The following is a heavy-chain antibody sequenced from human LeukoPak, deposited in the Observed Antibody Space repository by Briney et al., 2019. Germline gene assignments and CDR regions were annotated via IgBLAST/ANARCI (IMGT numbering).Heavy chain of an antibody. D-gene: IGHD3-22*01. CDR1: GGSFSGYY. V-gene: IGHV4-34*01. Sequence: PSETLSLTCAVYGGSFSGYYWSWIRQPPGKGLEWIGEINHSGSTNYNPSLKSRVTISVDTSKNQFSLKLSSVTAADTAVYYCARGAQGSYYYDSSTQFDYWGQGTLVTVSS. CDR2: INHSGST. J-gene: IGHJ4*02. CDR3: ARGAQGSYYYDSSTQFDY.